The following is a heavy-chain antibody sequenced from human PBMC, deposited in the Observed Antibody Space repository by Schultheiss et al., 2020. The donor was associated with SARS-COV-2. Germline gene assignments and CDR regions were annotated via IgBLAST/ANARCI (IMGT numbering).Heavy chain of an antibody. CDR3: ARDSSSTVGIMVIAPDY. J-gene: IGHJ4*02. CDR1: GFTFSDYY. D-gene: IGHD2-21*01. V-gene: IGHV3-11*06. Sequence: GGSLRLSCAASGFTFSDYYMSWIRQAPGKGLEWVSYISSSSSYIYYADSVKGRFTISRDNAKNTLYLQMNSLRAEDTAVYYCARDSSSTVGIMVIAPDYWGQGTLVTVSS. CDR2: ISSSSSYI.